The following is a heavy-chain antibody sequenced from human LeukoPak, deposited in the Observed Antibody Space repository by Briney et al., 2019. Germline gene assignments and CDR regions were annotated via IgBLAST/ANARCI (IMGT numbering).Heavy chain of an antibody. J-gene: IGHJ4*02. Sequence: PGGSLRLSCAASGFIFNTYSMNWVRQAPGKGLEWVSSISSTTSCIFYADSVKGRFTISRDNAKNSLYLQMTSLRAEDTAVYYCARPLSSGSPQGLPTSPHLDYWGQGTLVTVSS. D-gene: IGHD3-10*01. V-gene: IGHV3-21*01. CDR1: GFIFNTYS. CDR3: ARPLSSGSPQGLPTSPHLDY. CDR2: ISSTTSCI.